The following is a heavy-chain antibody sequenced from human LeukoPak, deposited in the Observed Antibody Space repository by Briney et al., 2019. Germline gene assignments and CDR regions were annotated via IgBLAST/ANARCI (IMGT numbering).Heavy chain of an antibody. D-gene: IGHD3-22*01. CDR2: IYTSGST. CDR1: GGSISSYY. J-gene: IGHJ6*03. V-gene: IGHV4-4*07. CDR3: ARGIYYDSSGRVYYYYMDV. Sequence: SETLSLTCTVSGGSISSYYWSWIRQPAGKGLEWIGRIYTSGSTNYNPSLKSRVTMSVDTSKNQFSLKLSSVTAADTAVYYRARGIYYDSSGRVYYYYMDVWGKGTTVTVSS.